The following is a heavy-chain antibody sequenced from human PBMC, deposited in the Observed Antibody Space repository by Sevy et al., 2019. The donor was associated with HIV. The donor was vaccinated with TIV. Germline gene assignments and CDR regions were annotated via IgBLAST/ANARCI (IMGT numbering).Heavy chain of an antibody. CDR2: ISTYNSIR. CDR1: GYTFTSYG. V-gene: IGHV1-18*01. D-gene: IGHD6-19*01. CDR3: ARSTQVAGRNNWFDP. J-gene: IGHJ5*02. Sequence: NKPRASVKVSCKASGYTFTSYGISWVQQAPGQGLEWMGWISTYNSIRNSAQKFQDRVTMTTDTSTSTAYMELRSLRSDDTAVYYCARSTQVAGRNNWFDPWGQGTLVTVSS.